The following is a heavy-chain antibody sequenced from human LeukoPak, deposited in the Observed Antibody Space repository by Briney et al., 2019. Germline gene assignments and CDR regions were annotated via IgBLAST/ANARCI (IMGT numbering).Heavy chain of an antibody. CDR2: ISYDGSNG. J-gene: IGHJ4*02. Sequence: GRSLRLSCAASGFTFSSYGMHWVRQAPGKGLEWVAVISYDGSNGYYAESVRGRFTISRDNSKNTLYLQMNSLRAEDTAIYYCARDSPDYGGKGFDYWGQGTLVTVSS. V-gene: IGHV3-30*03. CDR1: GFTFSSYG. D-gene: IGHD4-17*01. CDR3: ARDSPDYGGKGFDY.